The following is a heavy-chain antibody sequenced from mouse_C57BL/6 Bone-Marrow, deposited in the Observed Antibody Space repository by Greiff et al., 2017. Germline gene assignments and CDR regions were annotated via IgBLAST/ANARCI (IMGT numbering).Heavy chain of an antibody. CDR2: ISDGGSYT. CDR3: ARDSLYDYDGRGY. CDR1: GFTFSSYA. Sequence: EVMLVESGGGLVKPGGSLTLSCAASGFTFSSYAMSWVRQTPEKRLEWVATISDGGSYTYYPDNVKGRFTISRDNAKNNLYLQMSHLKSEDTAMYYCARDSLYDYDGRGYWGQGTSVTVSS. D-gene: IGHD2-4*01. J-gene: IGHJ4*01. V-gene: IGHV5-4*01.